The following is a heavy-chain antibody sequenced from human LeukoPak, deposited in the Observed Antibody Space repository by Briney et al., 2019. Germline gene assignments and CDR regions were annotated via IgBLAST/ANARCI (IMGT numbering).Heavy chain of an antibody. D-gene: IGHD2-2*01. Sequence: ASVKVSCKASGYTFTSYDINWVRQATGQGLEWMGWISAYNGNTNYAQKLQGRVTMTTDTSTSTAYMELRSLRSDDTAVYYCARDGGQIVVVPAASDYYYYYMDVWGKGTTVTVSS. V-gene: IGHV1-18*01. CDR2: ISAYNGNT. CDR3: ARDGGQIVVVPAASDYYYYYMDV. J-gene: IGHJ6*03. CDR1: GYTFTSYD.